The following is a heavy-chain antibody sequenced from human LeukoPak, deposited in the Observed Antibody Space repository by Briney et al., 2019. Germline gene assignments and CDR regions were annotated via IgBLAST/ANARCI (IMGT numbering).Heavy chain of an antibody. CDR1: GGTFSSYA. D-gene: IGHD3-3*01. Sequence: SVKLSCKASGGTFSSYAISWVRQAPGQGLEWTGGIIPIFGTANYAQKFQGRVTITADESTSTAYMELSSLRSEDTAVYSCTTPTYYDTWCGYSNTYYYYYIDVWGKGTTVTVSS. V-gene: IGHV1-69*13. CDR2: IIPIFGTA. CDR3: TTPTYYDTWCGYSNTYYYYYIDV. J-gene: IGHJ6*03.